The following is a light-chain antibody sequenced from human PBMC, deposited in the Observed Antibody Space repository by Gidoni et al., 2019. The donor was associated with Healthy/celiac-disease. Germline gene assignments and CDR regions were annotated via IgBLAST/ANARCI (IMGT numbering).Light chain of an antibody. CDR1: SGHSSYI. CDR3: ETWDSNTRV. Sequence: QPVLTQSSSASASLGSSVQPTCTLSSGHSSYIIAWHQQQPGKAPRYLMKLEGSGSYNKGSGVPDRFSGSSSGADRYLTISNLQSEDEADYYCETWDSNTRVFGGGTKLTVL. CDR2: LEGSGSY. J-gene: IGLJ3*02. V-gene: IGLV4-60*03.